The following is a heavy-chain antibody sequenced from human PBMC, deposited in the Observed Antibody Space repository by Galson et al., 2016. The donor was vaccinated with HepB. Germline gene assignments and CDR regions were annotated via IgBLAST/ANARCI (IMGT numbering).Heavy chain of an antibody. D-gene: IGHD3-16*01. J-gene: IGHJ4*02. Sequence: SLRLSCAGSGYSVATNYMIWVRQAPGEGLEWVSLMYSRGGAFYADSVTGRFTTSRDNSKNTLYLQMNNLRAEDTAVYYCASSPKGGYWGQGTLVTVSS. CDR2: MYSRGGA. CDR3: ASSPKGGY. V-gene: IGHV3-66*01. CDR1: GYSVATNY.